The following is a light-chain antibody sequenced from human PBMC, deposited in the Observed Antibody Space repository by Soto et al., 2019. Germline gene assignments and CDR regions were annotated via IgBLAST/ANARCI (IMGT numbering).Light chain of an antibody. V-gene: IGKV1-5*03. CDR2: KAS. J-gene: IGKJ1*01. CDR3: QHYNSYSEA. Sequence: IQMTHSPSTLSGSVGDRVTITCRASQTISSWLAWYQQKPGKALKLLIYKASTLKSGVPSRFSGSGSGTEFTLTISSLQPDDFATYYCQHYNSYSEAFGQGTKVDIK. CDR1: QTISSW.